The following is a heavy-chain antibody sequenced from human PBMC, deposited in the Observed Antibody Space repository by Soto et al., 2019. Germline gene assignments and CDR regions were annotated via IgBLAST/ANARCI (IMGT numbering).Heavy chain of an antibody. Sequence: QVQLQQWGAGLLKPSETLSLTCAVYGRSFSGYYWSWIRQPPGKGLEWIGEINHSGSTNYNPSLKGGVPISVDASQNQSSLNLSSVTAAATAVYYCARAYGGNSGVFVYWGQGTLVTVSS. J-gene: IGHJ4*02. D-gene: IGHD4-17*01. CDR3: ARAYGGNSGVFVY. CDR2: INHSGST. V-gene: IGHV4-34*01. CDR1: GRSFSGYY.